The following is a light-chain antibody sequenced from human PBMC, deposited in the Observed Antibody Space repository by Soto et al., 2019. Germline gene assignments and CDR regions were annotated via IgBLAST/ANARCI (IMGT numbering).Light chain of an antibody. V-gene: IGKV1-33*01. CDR1: QDISNY. CDR2: DAS. CDR3: QQFDNIPFT. Sequence: DIQMPQSPSSLSASVGDRVTFTCQASQDISNYLNWYQQKPGKAPKLLIYDASTLETGVPSRFSGSGTGTDFSFSITNLQPEDIATYYCQQFDNIPFTFGQGTKLEI. J-gene: IGKJ2*01.